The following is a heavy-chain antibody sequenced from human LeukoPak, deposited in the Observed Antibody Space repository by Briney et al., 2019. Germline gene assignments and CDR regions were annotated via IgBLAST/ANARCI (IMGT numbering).Heavy chain of an antibody. Sequence: PGRSLRLSCAASGFTFSAYDVHWVRQAPGKGLEWVALISDDGRNKYYADSVKGRFTISRDNSKNTLYLQMNSLRAEDTAVYYCASGRLVGAPDYWGQGTLVTVSS. CDR3: ASGRLVGAPDY. CDR1: GFTFSAYD. J-gene: IGHJ4*02. CDR2: ISDDGRNK. V-gene: IGHV3-30*03. D-gene: IGHD1-26*01.